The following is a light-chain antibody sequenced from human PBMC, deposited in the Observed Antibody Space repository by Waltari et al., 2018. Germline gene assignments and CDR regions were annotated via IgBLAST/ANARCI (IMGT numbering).Light chain of an antibody. CDR3: QKYGSSPRT. CDR2: GAS. V-gene: IGKV3-20*01. J-gene: IGKJ1*01. CDR1: QSVNTD. Sequence: EIVLTQSPGTLSLSPGEGATLSCRASQSVNTDLAWYQQRPGQAPRLLIYGASSRATGIPDRFSGSGSGTDFTLNISRLDPEDFAVYFCQKYGSSPRTFGQGTKVEVK.